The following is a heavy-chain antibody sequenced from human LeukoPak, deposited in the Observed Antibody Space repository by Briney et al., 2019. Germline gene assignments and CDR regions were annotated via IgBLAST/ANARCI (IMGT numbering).Heavy chain of an antibody. Sequence: GGSLRLSCAASGFTFSSYGMHWVRQAPGKGLEWVAVIWYDGSNKYYADSVKGRFTISRDNSKNTLYLQMNSLRAEDTAVYYCGRLGIIAAAGSNDYWGQGTLVTVSS. D-gene: IGHD6-13*01. CDR3: GRLGIIAAAGSNDY. J-gene: IGHJ4*02. V-gene: IGHV3-33*01. CDR1: GFTFSSYG. CDR2: IWYDGSNK.